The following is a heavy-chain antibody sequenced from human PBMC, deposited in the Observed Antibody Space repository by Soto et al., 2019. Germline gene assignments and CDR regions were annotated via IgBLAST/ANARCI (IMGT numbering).Heavy chain of an antibody. V-gene: IGHV4-39*01. CDR3: AGSSARSMFDY. Sequence: SETLSLTYTASGGSITSSSHFWGWVRQPPGKGLEWIGTIYFTGNTYYTPSLKSRLTMSIDTSKNEFSLRLNSVTAADTAVYYCAGSSARSMFDYWGPGTLVTVSS. D-gene: IGHD2-2*01. CDR2: IYFTGNT. J-gene: IGHJ4*02. CDR1: GGSITSSSHF.